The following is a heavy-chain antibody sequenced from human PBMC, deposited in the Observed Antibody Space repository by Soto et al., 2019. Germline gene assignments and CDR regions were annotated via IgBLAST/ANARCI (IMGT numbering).Heavy chain of an antibody. J-gene: IGHJ4*02. Sequence: LGESLKISCKGSGYSFTSYWIGWVRQMPGKGLEWMGIIYPGDSDTRYSPSFQGQVTISADKSISTAYLQWSSLKASDTAMYYCARPRTVTKWAYHFDYWGQGTLVTVSS. CDR1: GYSFTSYW. CDR3: ARPRTVTKWAYHFDY. CDR2: IYPGDSDT. D-gene: IGHD4-17*01. V-gene: IGHV5-51*01.